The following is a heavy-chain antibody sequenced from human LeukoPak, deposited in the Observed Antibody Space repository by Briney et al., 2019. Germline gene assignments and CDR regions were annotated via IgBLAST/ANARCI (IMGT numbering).Heavy chain of an antibody. CDR3: ARDLQLGGGYSYGFVAFDI. CDR1: GYTFTSYG. CDR2: ISAYNGNT. D-gene: IGHD5-18*01. J-gene: IGHJ3*02. V-gene: IGHV1-18*01. Sequence: GASVKVSCKASGYTFTSYGISWVRQAPGQGLEWMGWISAYNGNTNYAQKLQGRVIMTTDTSTSTAYMELRSLRSDDTAVYYCARDLQLGGGYSYGFVAFDIWGQGTMVTVSS.